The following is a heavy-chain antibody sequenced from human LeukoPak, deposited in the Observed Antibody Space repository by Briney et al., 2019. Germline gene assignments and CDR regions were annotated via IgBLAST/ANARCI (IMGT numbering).Heavy chain of an antibody. CDR2: ISYDGSNK. CDR1: GFTFSSYA. Sequence: GGSLRLSCAASGFTFSSYAMHWVRQAPGKGLEWVAVISYDGSNKYYADSVKGRFTISRDNSKDTLFLQMSSLRAEDTAVYFCATGPPFDNWGQGTLVIVST. J-gene: IGHJ4*02. V-gene: IGHV3-30-3*01. CDR3: ATGPPFDN.